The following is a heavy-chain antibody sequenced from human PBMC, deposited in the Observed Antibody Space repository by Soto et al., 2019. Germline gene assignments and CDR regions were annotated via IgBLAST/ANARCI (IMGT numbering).Heavy chain of an antibody. CDR1: GFSFSDYY. CDR3: AKMTSSGWYDPVFH. V-gene: IGHV3-11*01. CDR2: ISGTSSHI. J-gene: IGHJ4*02. Sequence: QVQLVESGGGLVKTRGSLRLSCVASGFSFSDYYMSWVRQAPGKGLEWIAYISGTSSHIYYGDSGKGRFNISRDNAENSVFLQMNNLRAEDTARYYCAKMTSSGWYDPVFHWGQGTLVTVSS. D-gene: IGHD6-19*01.